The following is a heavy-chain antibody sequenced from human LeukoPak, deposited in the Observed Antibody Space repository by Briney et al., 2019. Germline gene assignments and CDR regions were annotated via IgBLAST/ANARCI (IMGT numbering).Heavy chain of an antibody. D-gene: IGHD2-21*01. CDR1: GGSISSYY. J-gene: IGHJ3*02. Sequence: SETLSLTCTVSGGSISSYYWSWIRQPPGKRLEWIGYIYYSGSTSYNPSLKSRVTISVDTSKNQMSLKLSSVTAADTTVYYCARDLGVMGRAFDIWGQGTMVTVSS. CDR3: ARDLGVMGRAFDI. CDR2: IYYSGST. V-gene: IGHV4-59*01.